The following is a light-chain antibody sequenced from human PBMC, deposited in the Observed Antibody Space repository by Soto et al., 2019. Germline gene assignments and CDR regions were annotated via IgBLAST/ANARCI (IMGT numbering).Light chain of an antibody. CDR2: DAY. CDR3: QQRHIWPIT. J-gene: IGKJ5*01. CDR1: QSFRAL. Sequence: EVVLTQSPVTLSLSPGERATLSCRASQSFRALLAWYQQKPGQAPRLLIYDAYNRATGIPPRFSGSGSGTDFTLTISSLEPEDSAVYYCQQRHIWPITFGQGTRLEIK. V-gene: IGKV3-11*01.